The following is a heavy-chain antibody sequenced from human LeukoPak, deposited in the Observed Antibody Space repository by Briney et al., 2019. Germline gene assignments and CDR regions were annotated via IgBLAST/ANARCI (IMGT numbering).Heavy chain of an antibody. D-gene: IGHD6-19*01. J-gene: IGHJ6*04. Sequence: HTGGSLRLSCAASGFTFSSYWMHWVRQAPGKGLVWVSRTNSDGSSTSYADSVKGRFTISRDNAKNTLYLQMNSLRAEDTAVYYCARAGWRQWLVYYYYGMDVWGKGTTVTVSS. CDR1: GFTFSSYW. CDR3: ARAGWRQWLVYYYYGMDV. V-gene: IGHV3-74*01. CDR2: TNSDGSST.